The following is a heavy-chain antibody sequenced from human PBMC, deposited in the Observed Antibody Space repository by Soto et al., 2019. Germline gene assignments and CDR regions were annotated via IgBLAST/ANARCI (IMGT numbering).Heavy chain of an antibody. D-gene: IGHD4-17*01. V-gene: IGHV3-23*01. Sequence: EVQLLESGGGLVQPGGSLRLSCAASGFNFDNYPMGWVRQAPGKGLQWVSSIFETDDATVYTDSVQGRFFISRDNSKYTLHLQMTNLRVEDTAVYHCTRYGGPTQPHYLDHWGQGILVTVSS. CDR1: GFNFDNYP. CDR2: IFETDDAT. J-gene: IGHJ4*02. CDR3: TRYGGPTQPHYLDH.